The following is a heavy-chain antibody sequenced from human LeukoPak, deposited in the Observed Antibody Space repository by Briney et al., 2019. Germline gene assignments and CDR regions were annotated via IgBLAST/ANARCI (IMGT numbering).Heavy chain of an antibody. CDR1: GFTFSSYW. V-gene: IGHV3-74*01. Sequence: GGSLRLSCAASGFTFSSYWMHCVRQAPGKGLVWVSRITPDGSTTTYADSVKGRFAISRDNAKNTLYLQMDNLRAEDTALYYCTSDTFGEHDHWGQGTLVSVSS. CDR3: TSDTFGEHDH. CDR2: ITPDGSTT. J-gene: IGHJ4*02. D-gene: IGHD3-10*01.